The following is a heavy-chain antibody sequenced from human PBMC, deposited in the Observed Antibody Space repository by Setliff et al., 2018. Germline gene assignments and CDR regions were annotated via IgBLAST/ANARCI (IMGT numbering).Heavy chain of an antibody. V-gene: IGHV4-31*03. D-gene: IGHD4-17*01. J-gene: IGHJ3*02. Sequence: SETLSLTCTVSGGSISSGGYYWSWIRQHPGKGLEWIGYIYYSGSTYYNPSLKSRVTISLDTSRKQFSLKLTSVTAADTAVYYCVRDAGDGYGVDAYAGGGFDIWGQGTMVTVSS. CDR1: GGSISSGGYY. CDR2: IYYSGST. CDR3: VRDAGDGYGVDAYAGGGFDI.